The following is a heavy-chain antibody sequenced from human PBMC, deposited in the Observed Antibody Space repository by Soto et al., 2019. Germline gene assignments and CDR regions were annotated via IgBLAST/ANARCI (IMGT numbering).Heavy chain of an antibody. CDR3: ARSLARDSSGYLEFDY. CDR2: IYYSGST. V-gene: IGHV4-31*03. D-gene: IGHD3-22*01. CDR1: GGSISSGGYY. J-gene: IGHJ4*02. Sequence: PSETLSLTCTVSGGSISSGGYYWSWIRQHPGKGLEWIGYIYYSGSTYYNPSLKSRVTISVDTSKNQFSLKLSSVTAADTAVYYCARSLARDSSGYLEFDYWGQGTLVTVS.